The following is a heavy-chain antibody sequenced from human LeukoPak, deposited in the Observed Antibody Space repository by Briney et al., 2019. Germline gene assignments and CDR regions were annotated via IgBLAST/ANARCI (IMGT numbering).Heavy chain of an antibody. CDR3: ARDQSPRGIDY. V-gene: IGHV1-18*01. D-gene: IGHD3-10*01. J-gene: IGHJ4*02. CDR2: ISFYDGNT. CDR1: GYTLTIHG. Sequence: ASVKVSCTASGYTLTIHGISWVRQAPGQGLEWMGWISFYDGNTNYAQKLQGRMTMTTDTSTSTAYMELRSLRSDDTAVYYCARDQSPRGIDYWGQGTLVTVSS.